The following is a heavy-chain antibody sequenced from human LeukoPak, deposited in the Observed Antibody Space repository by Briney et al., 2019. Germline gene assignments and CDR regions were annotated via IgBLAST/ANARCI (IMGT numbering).Heavy chain of an antibody. CDR3: ARDLGHCSGGTCSAVFDY. J-gene: IGHJ4*02. D-gene: IGHD2-15*01. V-gene: IGHV3-7*01. CDR1: GFTFSTYY. CDR2: IKEDGSEE. Sequence: PGGSLRLSCAASGFTFSTYYMNWVRQAPGKGPEWVANIKEDGSEENYMDSVKGRFTISRDNAKNSLYLQMNSLRAEDTAVYYCARDLGHCSGGTCSAVFDYWGQGTLVTVSS.